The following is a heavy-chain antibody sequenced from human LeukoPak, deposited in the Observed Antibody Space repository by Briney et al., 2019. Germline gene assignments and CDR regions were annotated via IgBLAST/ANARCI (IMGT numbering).Heavy chain of an antibody. CDR1: GGSISGYY. Sequence: SETLSLTCSVSGGSISGYYWSWIRQPPGKGLEWIGYIYYSGSTKYNPSLKSRVTISVDTSKNQFSLNLSSVTAADTAVYYCAKQSGSSPYYFDYWGQGTLVTVSS. CDR2: IYYSGST. CDR3: AKQSGSSPYYFDY. V-gene: IGHV4-59*08. D-gene: IGHD6-6*01. J-gene: IGHJ4*02.